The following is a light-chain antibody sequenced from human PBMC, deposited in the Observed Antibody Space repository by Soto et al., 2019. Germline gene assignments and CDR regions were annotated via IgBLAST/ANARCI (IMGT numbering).Light chain of an antibody. CDR1: SSDVGGYNY. V-gene: IGLV2-14*01. J-gene: IGLJ3*02. CDR2: EVS. CDR3: SSYTSSSTRV. Sequence: QSALTLRASVSGSPGQSITISCTGTSSDVGGYNYVSWYQQHPGKAPKLMIYEVSNRPSGVSNRFSGSKSGNTASLTISGLQAEDEADYYCSSYTSSSTRVFGGGTKLTVL.